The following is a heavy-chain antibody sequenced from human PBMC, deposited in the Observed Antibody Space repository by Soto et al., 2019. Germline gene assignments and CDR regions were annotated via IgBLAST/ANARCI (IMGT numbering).Heavy chain of an antibody. V-gene: IGHV3-30*18. CDR1: GFTFSSYG. D-gene: IGHD2-2*01. CDR3: AKDLIVVPAAITYYYYYGMDV. CDR2: ISYDGSNK. J-gene: IGHJ6*02. Sequence: GGSLRLSCAASGFTFSSYGMHWVRQAAGKGLEWVAVISYDGSNKYYADSVKGRFTISRDNSKNTLYLQMNSLRAEDTAVYYCAKDLIVVPAAITYYYYYGMDVWGQGTTVTVSS.